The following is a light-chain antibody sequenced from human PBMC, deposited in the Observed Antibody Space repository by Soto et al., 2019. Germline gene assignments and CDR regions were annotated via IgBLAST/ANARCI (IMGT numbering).Light chain of an antibody. J-gene: IGKJ3*01. CDR2: DAS. V-gene: IGKV1-5*01. CDR1: QSIDNW. Sequence: DIQMTQSPSFVSASVGDRVTITCRASQSIDNWLAWYQQKPGKAPKLLIYDASTLESGVSSGFSGSGSGTEFTLTISSLRPDDFATYYCQQLNSYLFTFGPGTKVDIK. CDR3: QQLNSYLFT.